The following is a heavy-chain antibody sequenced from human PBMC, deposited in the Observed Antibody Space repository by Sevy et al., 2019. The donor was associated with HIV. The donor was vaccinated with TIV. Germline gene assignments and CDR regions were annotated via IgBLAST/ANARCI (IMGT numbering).Heavy chain of an antibody. CDR1: GFTFSSYA. CDR2: ISGPGGTT. V-gene: IGHV3-23*01. J-gene: IGHJ3*02. Sequence: GGSLRLSCAASGFTFSSYAMSWVRQAPGKGLEWVSSISGPGGTTYYADSVKARFTISRDNSKNTLYLQMISLRADDSAFYYCAKGDEPATDYGDYVPNAFDIWGQGTMVTVSS. CDR3: AKGDEPATDYGDYVPNAFDI. D-gene: IGHD4-17*01.